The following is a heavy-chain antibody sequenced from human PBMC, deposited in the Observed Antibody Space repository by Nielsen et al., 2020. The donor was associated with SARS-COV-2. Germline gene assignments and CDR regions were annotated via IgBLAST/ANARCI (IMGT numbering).Heavy chain of an antibody. D-gene: IGHD5-18*01. V-gene: IGHV1-46*01. Sequence: SVKVSCKTSGYTFTSYYMHWVRQAPGQGLEWMGIINPSGGSTSYAQKFQGRVTMTRDTSTSTVYMELSSLRSEDTAVYYCARVQGSYGYYYYYGMDVWGQGTTVTVSS. CDR1: GYTFTSYY. CDR3: ARVQGSYGYYYYYGMDV. J-gene: IGHJ6*02. CDR2: INPSGGST.